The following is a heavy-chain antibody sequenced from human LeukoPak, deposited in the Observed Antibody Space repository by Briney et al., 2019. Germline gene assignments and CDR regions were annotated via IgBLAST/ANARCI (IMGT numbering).Heavy chain of an antibody. J-gene: IGHJ4*02. CDR1: GGSISSYY. Sequence: SETLSLTCTVSGGSISSYYWSWIRQPPGKGLEWIGYIYYSGGTNYNPSLKSRVTISVDTSKNQFSLKLSSVTAADTAVYYCARADYDILTGYYSFDYWGQGTLVTVSS. CDR2: IYYSGGT. D-gene: IGHD3-9*01. V-gene: IGHV4-59*01. CDR3: ARADYDILTGYYSFDY.